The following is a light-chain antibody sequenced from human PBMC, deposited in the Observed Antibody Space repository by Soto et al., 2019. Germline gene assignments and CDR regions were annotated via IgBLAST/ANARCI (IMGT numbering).Light chain of an antibody. V-gene: IGKV3-15*01. CDR1: QRVGIN. CDR3: QQYYNTPLT. J-gene: IGKJ4*01. CDR2: GAS. Sequence: EIVMTQSPASLSVSPGETATLSCRASQRVGINLAWYQQKPGQAPRLLIYGASTRATGIPARFSGSGSGTDFTLTISSLQAEDVAIYYCQQYYNTPLTFGGGTKVDIK.